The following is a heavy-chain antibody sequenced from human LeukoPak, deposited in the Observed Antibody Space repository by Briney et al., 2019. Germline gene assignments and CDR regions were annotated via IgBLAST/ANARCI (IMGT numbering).Heavy chain of an antibody. J-gene: IGHJ5*02. CDR1: GYTFTSCG. CDR3: ARAAIAARPPNWFDP. D-gene: IGHD6-6*01. V-gene: IGHV1-69*05. Sequence: SVKVSFKASGYTFTSCGISWVRQAPGQGLEWMGGIIPIFGTANYAQKFQGRVTITTDKSTRTAYMELSSLRSEDTAVYYCARAAIAARPPNWFDPWGQGTLVTVSS. CDR2: IIPIFGTA.